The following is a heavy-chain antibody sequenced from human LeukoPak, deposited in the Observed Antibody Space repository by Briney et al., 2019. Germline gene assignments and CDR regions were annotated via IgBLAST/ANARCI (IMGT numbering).Heavy chain of an antibody. D-gene: IGHD3-3*02. J-gene: IGHJ4*02. CDR1: GLTFSNFW. CDR2: INQDGGEK. CDR3: VRGHLWLEN. V-gene: IGHV3-7*03. Sequence: PGGSLRLSCVASGLTFSNFWLTWVRQAPGKGLEWVATINQDGGEKYYVDSVKGRFIISRDNARNSLYLQMGSLKAEETAAYSCVRGHLWLENWGQGTLVTVSS.